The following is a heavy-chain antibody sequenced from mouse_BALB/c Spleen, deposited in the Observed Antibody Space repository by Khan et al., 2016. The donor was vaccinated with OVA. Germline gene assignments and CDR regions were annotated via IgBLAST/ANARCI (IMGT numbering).Heavy chain of an antibody. J-gene: IGHJ4*01. CDR1: GFSLANYG. CDR2: IWAGEST. V-gene: IGHV2-9*02. D-gene: IGHD2-3*01. Sequence: QVQLKESGPGLVAPSQSLSITCTVSGFSLANYGVHWVRQPPGKGLEWLGVIWAGESTNFNSALMSRLSISTDNSKSQVFLKMNSLQTDDTAMYYCARLSDGYFYTVDYWGQGTSVTVAS. CDR3: ARLSDGYFYTVDY.